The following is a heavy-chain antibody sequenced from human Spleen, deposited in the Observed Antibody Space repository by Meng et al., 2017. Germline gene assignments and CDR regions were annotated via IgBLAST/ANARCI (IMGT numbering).Heavy chain of an antibody. CDR3: ARVRFFPDYSTYHFLMDV. J-gene: IGHJ6*02. Sequence: GSLRLSCAASGFTFSSYSMNWVRQAPGQGLEWIGHMHYSGNTNYHSSLRSRVTIFVDASKNQYSLRLNSVTAADTALNYCARVRFFPDYSTYHFLMDVWGQGTTVTVSS. CDR2: MHYSGNT. CDR1: GFTFSSYS. V-gene: IGHV4-59*13. D-gene: IGHD2-15*01.